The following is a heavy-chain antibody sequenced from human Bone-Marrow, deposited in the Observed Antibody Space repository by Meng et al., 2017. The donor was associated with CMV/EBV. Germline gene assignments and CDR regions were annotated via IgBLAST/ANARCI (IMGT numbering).Heavy chain of an antibody. CDR1: GGTFSSYA. V-gene: IGHV1-69*05. CDR3: VKEARGPYGMDV. CDR2: IIPIFGTA. J-gene: IGHJ6*01. Sequence: SVKVSCKASGGTFSSYAISWVRQAPGQGLEWMGGIIPIFGTANYAQKFQGRVTITTDESTSTAYMELSSLRSEDTAVYYCVKEARGPYGMDVWGQGTTVTVSS. D-gene: IGHD3-10*01.